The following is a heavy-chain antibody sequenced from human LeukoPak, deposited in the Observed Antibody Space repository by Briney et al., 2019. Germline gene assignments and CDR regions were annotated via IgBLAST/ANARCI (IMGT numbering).Heavy chain of an antibody. CDR1: GFTFSSYG. CDR3: ARGTAAGIGAFDI. D-gene: IGHD6-13*01. CDR2: ITSSSSYI. Sequence: GGSLRLSCAASGFTFSSYGMHWVRQAPGKGLEWVSSITSSSSYIYYADSVKGRFSISRDNAKNSLYLQMNSLRAEDTAVYYCARGTAAGIGAFDIWGQGTMVTVSS. J-gene: IGHJ3*02. V-gene: IGHV3-21*01.